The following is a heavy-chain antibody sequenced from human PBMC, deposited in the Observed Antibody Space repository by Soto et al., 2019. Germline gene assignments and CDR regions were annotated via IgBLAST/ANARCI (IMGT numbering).Heavy chain of an antibody. CDR2: IYYSGHT. CDR3: ARALTVAGYYFDY. Sequence: TSETLSLTCTVSGGSISSGGYYWSWIRQHPGKGLEWIGYIYYSGHTSYNPSLKSRVTISIDTSKNQFSLKLSSVTVADTAVYYCARALTVAGYYFDYWGQGALVTVSS. D-gene: IGHD6-19*01. V-gene: IGHV4-61*08. J-gene: IGHJ4*02. CDR1: GGSISSGGYY.